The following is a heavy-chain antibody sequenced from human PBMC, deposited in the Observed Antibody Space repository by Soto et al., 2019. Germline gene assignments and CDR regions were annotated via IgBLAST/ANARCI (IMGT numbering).Heavy chain of an antibody. D-gene: IGHD1-1*01. Sequence: ASVKVSCKASGYTFSDYYIHWVRQAPGQGLEWMGWINPNSGGTKYAPKFQGGVTMTRDTSITTAYMELSRLRSGDTAVYYCAREPATAKPEGVDFWGQGXLVTIYS. J-gene: IGHJ4*02. V-gene: IGHV1-2*02. CDR1: GYTFSDYY. CDR2: INPNSGGT. CDR3: AREPATAKPEGVDF.